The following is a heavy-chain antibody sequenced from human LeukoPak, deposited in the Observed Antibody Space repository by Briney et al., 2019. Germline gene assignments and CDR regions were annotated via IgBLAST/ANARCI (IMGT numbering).Heavy chain of an antibody. CDR1: GGSISSYY. D-gene: IGHD2-2*01. CDR3: AREYCSSTSCSRGGRGFDP. Sequence: KPSETLSLTCTVSGGSISSYYWSWIRQPPGKGLEWIGEINHSGSTNYNPSLKSRVTISVDTSKNQFSLKLSSVTAADTAVYYCAREYCSSTSCSRGGRGFDPWGQGTLVTVSS. J-gene: IGHJ5*02. CDR2: INHSGST. V-gene: IGHV4-34*01.